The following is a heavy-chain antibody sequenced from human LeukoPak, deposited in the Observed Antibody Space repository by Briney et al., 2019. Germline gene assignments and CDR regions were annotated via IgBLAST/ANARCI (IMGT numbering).Heavy chain of an antibody. D-gene: IGHD6-13*01. CDR3: ARHGTQQQLVWVPNQYYFDY. CDR2: INHSGST. Sequence: PSETLSLTCAVYGGSFSGYYWSWIRQPPGKGLEWIGEINHSGSTNYNPSLKSRVTISVDTSKNQFSLKLSSVTAADTAVYYCARHGTQQQLVWVPNQYYFDYWGQGTLVTVSS. CDR1: GGSFSGYY. V-gene: IGHV4-34*01. J-gene: IGHJ4*02.